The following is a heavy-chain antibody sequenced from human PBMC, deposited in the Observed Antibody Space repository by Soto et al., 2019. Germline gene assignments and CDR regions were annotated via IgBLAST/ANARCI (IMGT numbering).Heavy chain of an antibody. CDR1: GFTFGDFG. D-gene: IGHD3-16*02. V-gene: IGHV3-30*03. J-gene: IGHJ4*02. Sequence: QVQLVESGGGVVQPGRSLRLSCLASGFTFGDFGMHWVRQAPGKGLEWVAALSYDESNTYYADSVKGRFTISRDISKNTLYLQITSLRPEDTAVYFGAWSGQELSISPDDWGQGTLVTVSS. CDR2: LSYDESNT. CDR3: AWSGQELSISPDD.